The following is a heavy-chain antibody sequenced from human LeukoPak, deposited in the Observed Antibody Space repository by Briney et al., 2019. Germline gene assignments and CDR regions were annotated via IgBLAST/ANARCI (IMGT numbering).Heavy chain of an antibody. J-gene: IGHJ3*02. D-gene: IGHD6-13*01. V-gene: IGHV1-46*01. CDR1: GYTFTSYY. Sequence: GASVKVSCKASGYTFTSYYVHWVRQAPGQGLEWMGIISPSGASTSYAQKFQGRVTMTTDTSTTTAYMDLRSLRSDDTAVYYCTRDHLAADGSDAFDIWGQGTMVTVSS. CDR2: ISPSGAST. CDR3: TRDHLAADGSDAFDI.